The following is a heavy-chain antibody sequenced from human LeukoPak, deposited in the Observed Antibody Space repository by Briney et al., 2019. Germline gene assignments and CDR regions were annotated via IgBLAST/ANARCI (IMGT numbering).Heavy chain of an antibody. V-gene: IGHV1-69*13. CDR1: GGTFSSYA. D-gene: IGHD2-2*01. CDR3: ARVAGYCSSTSCYAHYNWFDP. CDR2: IIPIFGTA. Sequence: SVTVSCKASGGTFSSYAISWVRQAPGQGLEWMGGIIPIFGTANYAQKFQGRVTITADESTSTAYMELSSLRSEDTAVYYCARVAGYCSSTSCYAHYNWFDPWGQGALVTASS. J-gene: IGHJ5*02.